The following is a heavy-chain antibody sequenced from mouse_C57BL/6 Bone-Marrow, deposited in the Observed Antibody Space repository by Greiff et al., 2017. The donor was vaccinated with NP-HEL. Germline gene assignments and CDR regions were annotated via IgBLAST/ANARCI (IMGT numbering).Heavy chain of an antibody. Sequence: EVQVVESGGGLVKPGGSLKLSCAASGFTFSSYAMSWVRQTPEKRLEWVATISDGGSYTYYPDNVKGRFTISRDNAKNNLYLQMSHLKSEDTAMYYCASSNWGYFDVWGTGTTVTVSS. J-gene: IGHJ1*03. D-gene: IGHD2-5*01. V-gene: IGHV5-4*01. CDR2: ISDGGSYT. CDR3: ASSNWGYFDV. CDR1: GFTFSSYA.